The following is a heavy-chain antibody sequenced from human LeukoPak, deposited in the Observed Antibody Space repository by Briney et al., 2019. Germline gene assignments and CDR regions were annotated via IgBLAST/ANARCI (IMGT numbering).Heavy chain of an antibody. CDR2: IRYDGSNK. CDR3: AKSYYSSGYYYTFDY. V-gene: IGHV3-30*02. Sequence: GGSLRLSCAASGFTFSSYGMHWVRQAPGKGLEWVAFIRYDGSNKYYADSVKGRFTISRDNSKNTLYLQMNSLRAEDTAVYYCAKSYYSSGYYYTFDYWGQGTLVTVSS. D-gene: IGHD3-22*01. J-gene: IGHJ4*02. CDR1: GFTFSSYG.